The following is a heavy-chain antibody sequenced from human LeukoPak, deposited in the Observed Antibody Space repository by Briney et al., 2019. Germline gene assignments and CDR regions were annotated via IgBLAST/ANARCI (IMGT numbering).Heavy chain of an antibody. CDR1: GSTFSSYE. CDR2: ISSSGSTI. V-gene: IGHV3-48*03. J-gene: IGHJ3*02. D-gene: IGHD7-27*01. Sequence: GGSLRLSCAASGSTFSSYEMNWVRQAPGKGLEWVSYISSSGSTIYYADSVKGRFTISRDNAKNSLYLQMNSLRAEDTAVYYCAATNWGYAFDIWGQGTMVTVSS. CDR3: AATNWGYAFDI.